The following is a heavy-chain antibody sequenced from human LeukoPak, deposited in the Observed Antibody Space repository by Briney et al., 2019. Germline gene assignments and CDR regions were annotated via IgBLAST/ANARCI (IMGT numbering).Heavy chain of an antibody. J-gene: IGHJ6*03. V-gene: IGHV1-46*01. CDR1: GYTFSNYN. CDR3: ARVGKAVAGTDYYYYYYMDV. Sequence: ASVKVSCKASGYTFSNYNIHWLRQAPGQGLEWMGIVNPSGDSTNYAQNFQGRVTMTGDTSTSTVYMELSSLRSEDTAVYYCARVGKAVAGTDYYYYYYMDVWGKGTTVTVSS. D-gene: IGHD6-19*01. CDR2: VNPSGDST.